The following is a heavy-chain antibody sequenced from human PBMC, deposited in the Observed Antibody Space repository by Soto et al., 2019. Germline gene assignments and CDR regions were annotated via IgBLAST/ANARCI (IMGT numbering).Heavy chain of an antibody. D-gene: IGHD6-13*01. Sequence: SETLSLPGPGSGGSMSNYFWTWIRQPPGKGLEWIGYIHYSGTTSFFPSYNPSLRSRVTISEDTSKNQFSLKLLSVTTADTAVYFCAAGEASSRNLAPYYLDFWGQGTLVTVSS. CDR2: IHYSGTT. V-gene: IGHV4-59*01. J-gene: IGHJ4*02. CDR3: AAGEASSRNLAPYYLDF. CDR1: GGSMSNYF.